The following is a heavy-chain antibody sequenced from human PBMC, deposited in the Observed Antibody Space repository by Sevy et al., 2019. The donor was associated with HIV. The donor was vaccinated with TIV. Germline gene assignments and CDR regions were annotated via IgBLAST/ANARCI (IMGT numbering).Heavy chain of an antibody. D-gene: IGHD2-2*01. CDR2: ISGSGGST. Sequence: LSLTCAASGFTFSSYAMSWVRQAPGKGLEWVSAISGSGGSTYYADSVKGRFTISRDNSKNTLYLQMNSLRAEDTAVYYCAKSSSTSYNWFDPWGQGTLVTVSS. CDR1: GFTFSSYA. V-gene: IGHV3-23*01. CDR3: AKSSSTSYNWFDP. J-gene: IGHJ5*02.